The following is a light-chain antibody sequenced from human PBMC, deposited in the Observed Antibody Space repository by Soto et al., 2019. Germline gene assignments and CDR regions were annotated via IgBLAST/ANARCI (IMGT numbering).Light chain of an antibody. CDR3: QQRSNWPPALT. J-gene: IGKJ4*01. CDR2: DAS. V-gene: IGKV3-11*01. CDR1: QSVSSY. Sequence: EIVWTQSPATLSLSPGERATLSCRASQSVSSYLAWYQQKPGQAPRLLIYDASNRATGIPARFSGSGSGTDFTLTISSLEPEDFAVYYSQQRSNWPPALTFGGGTKGAIK.